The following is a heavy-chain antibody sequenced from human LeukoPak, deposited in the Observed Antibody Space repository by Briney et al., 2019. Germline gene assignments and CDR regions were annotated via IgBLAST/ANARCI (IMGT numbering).Heavy chain of an antibody. D-gene: IGHD5/OR15-5a*01. CDR2: IIPIFGTA. J-gene: IGHJ4*02. CDR1: GGTFSSYA. V-gene: IGHV1-69*05. Sequence: ASVKVSCKASGGTFSSYAISWVRQAPGQGLEWMGGIIPIFGTANYAQKFQGRVTITTDESTSTAYMELSSLRSEDTAVYYCARGKIPVYYLDYWGQGTLVTVSS. CDR3: ARGKIPVYYLDY.